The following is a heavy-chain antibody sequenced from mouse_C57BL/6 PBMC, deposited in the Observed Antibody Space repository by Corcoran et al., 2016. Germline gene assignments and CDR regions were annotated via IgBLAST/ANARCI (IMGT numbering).Heavy chain of an antibody. CDR2: IDPEDGDT. J-gene: IGHJ3*01. Sequence: EVQLQQSGAELVRPGASVKLSCTASGFNIKDYYMHWVKQRPEQGLEWIGRIDPEDGDTEYAPKFQGKATMTADTSSNTAYLQLSSLTSEDTAVYYCTTNSSGYPGFAYWGQGTLVTVSA. V-gene: IGHV14-1*01. CDR3: TTNSSGYPGFAY. D-gene: IGHD3-2*02. CDR1: GFNIKDYY.